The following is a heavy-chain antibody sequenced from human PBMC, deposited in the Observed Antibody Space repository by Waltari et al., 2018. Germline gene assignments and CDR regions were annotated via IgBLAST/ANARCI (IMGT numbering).Heavy chain of an antibody. CDR1: GGSISSYY. CDR2: IYYSGST. V-gene: IGHV4-59*01. J-gene: IGHJ4*02. CDR3: ARERGFDY. Sequence: QVQLQESGPGLVKPSETLSLTCTVSGGSISSYYWSWIRQPPGKGLEWIGYIYYSGSTNYNPSLKSRVTISVDTSKNQFSLKLSSVTAADTAVYYCARERGFDYWGQGTLVTVSS.